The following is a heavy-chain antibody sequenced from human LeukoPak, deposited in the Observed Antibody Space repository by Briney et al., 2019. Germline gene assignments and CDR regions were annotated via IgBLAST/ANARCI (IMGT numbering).Heavy chain of an antibody. J-gene: IGHJ4*02. CDR2: IKHDGREK. CDR3: GYTNNFYH. Sequence: GGSLRLSCVASGLTFSGQWLKWVRQAPGQGLEWVANIKHDGREKYYVDSVKGRFTISRDDGQNSLSLHMNTVRAEDTAVYYCGYTNNFYHWGQGALVVVSA. V-gene: IGHV3-7*01. CDR1: GLTFSGQW. D-gene: IGHD3-16*02.